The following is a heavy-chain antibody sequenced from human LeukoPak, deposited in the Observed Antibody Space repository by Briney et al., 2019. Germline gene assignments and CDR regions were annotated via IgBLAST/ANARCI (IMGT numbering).Heavy chain of an antibody. V-gene: IGHV3-74*01. Sequence: GGSLRLSFAASGFTFSSYWIDWVRQAPGRGLGLVSPINSDGRSTSYADSVKGRFTISRDNAKNTLYLQMNSLRAEDTAVYYCARELNTNYFDYWGQGTLVTVSS. CDR1: GFTFSSYW. J-gene: IGHJ4*02. D-gene: IGHD1-26*01. CDR3: ARELNTNYFDY. CDR2: INSDGRST.